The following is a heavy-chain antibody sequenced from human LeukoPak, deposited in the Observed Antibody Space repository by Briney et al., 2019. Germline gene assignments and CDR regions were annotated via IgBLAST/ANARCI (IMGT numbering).Heavy chain of an antibody. J-gene: IGHJ4*02. CDR1: GFTFSSYA. V-gene: IGHV3-23*01. Sequence: PGGSLRLSCAASGFTFSSYAMNWVRQAPGKGLEWVAGISSGDRTFHAESVKGCFTISGDKTKDTLYLQMNSLRAEDTAVYYCAKDATASPYFHWFDNWGQGTQVIVSS. CDR3: AKDATASPYFHWFDN. CDR2: ISSGDRT. D-gene: IGHD3-9*01.